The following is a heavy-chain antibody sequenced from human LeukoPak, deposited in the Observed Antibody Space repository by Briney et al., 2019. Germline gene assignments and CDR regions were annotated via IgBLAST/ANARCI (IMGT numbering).Heavy chain of an antibody. Sequence: GGSLRLSCAASGFTVSSTYMSWVRQSPGKCLEWVSVVYKDGKMFYIDSVKGRLAISRDTSKNTVYLQMINLRAEDTAVYYCASRHCSGGDCYFAGADPFDHWGQGTLVTVSS. J-gene: IGHJ4*02. V-gene: IGHV3-53*01. CDR2: VYKDGKM. D-gene: IGHD2-21*01. CDR3: ASRHCSGGDCYFAGADPFDH. CDR1: GFTVSSTY.